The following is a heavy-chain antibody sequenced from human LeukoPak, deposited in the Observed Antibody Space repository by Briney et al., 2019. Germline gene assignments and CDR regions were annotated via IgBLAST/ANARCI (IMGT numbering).Heavy chain of an antibody. CDR3: AISGHGVSDY. Sequence: PGGSLRLSCAASGFTFSSYAMSWVRQAPGKGLEWVSAISGSGGSTYYADSVKGRFTISRDNSKNTVILLMDSLRGDDTAVYYCAISGHGVSDYWGQGTLVTVSS. CDR2: ISGSGGST. D-gene: IGHD3-10*01. V-gene: IGHV3-23*01. CDR1: GFTFSSYA. J-gene: IGHJ4*02.